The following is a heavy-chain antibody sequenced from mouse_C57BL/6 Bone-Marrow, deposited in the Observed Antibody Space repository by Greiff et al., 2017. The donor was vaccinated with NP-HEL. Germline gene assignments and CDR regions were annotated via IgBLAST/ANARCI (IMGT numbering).Heavy chain of an antibody. D-gene: IGHD1-1*01. V-gene: IGHV1-59*01. CDR1: GYTFTSYW. Sequence: VQLQQPGAELVRPGTSVKLSCKASGYTFTSYWMHWVKQRPGQGLEWIGVIDPSDSYTNYNQKFKGKATLTVDTSSSTAYMQLSSLTSEDSAVYYCARGGYYGSSYGYWGQGTTLTVSS. CDR2: IDPSDSYT. CDR3: ARGGYYGSSYGY. J-gene: IGHJ2*01.